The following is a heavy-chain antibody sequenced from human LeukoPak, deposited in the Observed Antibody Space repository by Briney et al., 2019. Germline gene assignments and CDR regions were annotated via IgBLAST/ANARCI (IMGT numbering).Heavy chain of an antibody. J-gene: IGHJ6*03. CDR3: ARWGTVKAVAGTSYYYYMDV. CDR2: INIYNDNT. Sequence: ASVKVSCKASGYTFTNYGLSWVRQAPGQGLEWMGWINIYNDNTNYAQKLQGRVTMTTDTSTSTAYMELRNLTSDDTAVYYCARWGTVKAVAGTSYYYYMDVWGKGTTVTVSS. CDR1: GYTFTNYG. D-gene: IGHD6-19*01. V-gene: IGHV1-18*01.